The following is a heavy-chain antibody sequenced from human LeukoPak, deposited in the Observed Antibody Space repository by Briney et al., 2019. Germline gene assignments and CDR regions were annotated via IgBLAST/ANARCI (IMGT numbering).Heavy chain of an antibody. CDR2: INWNSVDV. D-gene: IGHD3-10*01. V-gene: IGHV3-9*01. CDR3: VKSPTAGGYFEY. Sequence: GGSLRLACAGSGFPCSGCSMHGVRQVPGKGLEWVSGINWNSVDVGYGDSVKGRFTISRDNAKNSLYLQMNSLRPEDTALYYCVKSPTAGGYFEYWGQGILVTVAS. J-gene: IGHJ4*02. CDR1: GFPCSGCS.